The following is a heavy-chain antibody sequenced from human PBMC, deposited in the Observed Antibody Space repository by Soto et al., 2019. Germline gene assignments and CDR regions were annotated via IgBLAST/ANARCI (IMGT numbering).Heavy chain of an antibody. D-gene: IGHD6-19*01. CDR1: GFTFSSYS. V-gene: IGHV3-48*02. CDR3: ARERAVGIAVALNWFDP. CDR2: ISSSSSTI. Sequence: EVQLVESGGGLVQPGGSLRLSCAASGFTFSSYSMNWVRQAPEKGLEWVSYISSSSSTIYYADSVKGRFTISRDNAKNSLYLQMNSLRDEDTAVYYCARERAVGIAVALNWFDPWGQGTLVTVSS. J-gene: IGHJ5*02.